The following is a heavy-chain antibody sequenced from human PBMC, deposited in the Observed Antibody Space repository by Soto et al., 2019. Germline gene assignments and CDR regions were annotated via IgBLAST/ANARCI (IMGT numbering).Heavy chain of an antibody. Sequence: EVQLLESGGGLVQPGGSLRLSCAASGFTFSSYAMSWVRQAPGKGLEWVSTISASGGGTKYADSVKGRFTISRDNSKNTLYLQMNSLRAEDTAVYYCAKGKDGWAVRDYFDYWGQGTLVTVSS. D-gene: IGHD1-26*01. V-gene: IGHV3-23*01. CDR3: AKGKDGWAVRDYFDY. J-gene: IGHJ4*02. CDR1: GFTFSSYA. CDR2: ISASGGGT.